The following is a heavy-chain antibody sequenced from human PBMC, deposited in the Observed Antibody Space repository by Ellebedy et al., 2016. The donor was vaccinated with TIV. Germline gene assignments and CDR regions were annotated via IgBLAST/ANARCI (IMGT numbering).Heavy chain of an antibody. D-gene: IGHD6-13*01. Sequence: ASVKVSXXASGYTFTSYDINWVRQATGQGLEWMGWMNPNSGNTGYAQKFQGRVTMTRNTSISTAYMELSSLRSEDTAVYYCARVASSSWFNYYYYMDVWGKGTTVTVSS. V-gene: IGHV1-8*01. J-gene: IGHJ6*03. CDR2: MNPNSGNT. CDR1: GYTFTSYD. CDR3: ARVASSSWFNYYYYMDV.